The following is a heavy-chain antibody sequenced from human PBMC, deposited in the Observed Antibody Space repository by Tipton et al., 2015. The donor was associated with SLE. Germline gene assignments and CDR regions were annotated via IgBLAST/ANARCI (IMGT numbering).Heavy chain of an antibody. CDR1: GGSISNSYY. Sequence: GLVKPSETLSLTCTVSGGSISNSYYWSWIRQPPGKGLEWIGHIYYSGSTNYNPSLKSRVTISVDTSKNQFSLKLSSVTAADTAVYYCARAARISSYYYYYMDVWGKGTTVTVSS. J-gene: IGHJ6*03. V-gene: IGHV4-59*01. D-gene: IGHD2-15*01. CDR3: ARAARISSYYYYYMDV. CDR2: IYYSGST.